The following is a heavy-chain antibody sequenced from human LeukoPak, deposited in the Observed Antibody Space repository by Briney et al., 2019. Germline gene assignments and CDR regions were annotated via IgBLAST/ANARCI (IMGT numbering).Heavy chain of an antibody. J-gene: IGHJ4*02. V-gene: IGHV4-34*01. CDR1: GGSFSGYY. D-gene: IGHD5-18*01. CDR2: INHSGST. Sequence: RPSETLSLTCALYGGSFSGYYWSWIRQPPGKGLEWIGEINHSGSTNYNPSLKSRVTISVDTSKNQFSLKLSSVTAADTAVYYCALEEDSYGLDYWGQGTLVTVSS. CDR3: ALEEDSYGLDY.